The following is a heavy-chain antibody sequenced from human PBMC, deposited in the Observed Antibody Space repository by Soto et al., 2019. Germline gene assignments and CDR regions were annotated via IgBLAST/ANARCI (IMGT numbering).Heavy chain of an antibody. Sequence: PGGSLRLSCAASGVTFSSCAMSWVRQAPGKGLEWVSGITGSGSTTYYADSVQGRFTISRDNAKNTLYLQMSSLRAEDTAIYYCAKVPGSNTDFGVALDSWGQGTLVTVSS. CDR1: GVTFSSCA. D-gene: IGHD3-3*01. J-gene: IGHJ4*02. V-gene: IGHV3-23*01. CDR2: ITGSGSTT. CDR3: AKVPGSNTDFGVALDS.